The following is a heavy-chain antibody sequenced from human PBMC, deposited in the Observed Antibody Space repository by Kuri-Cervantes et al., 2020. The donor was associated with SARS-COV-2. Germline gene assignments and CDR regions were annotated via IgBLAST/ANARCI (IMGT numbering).Heavy chain of an antibody. Sequence: GESLKISCAASGFTFSSYSMNWVRQAPGKGLEWVSYISSSSSTIYYADSVKGRFTISRDNAENSLYLQMNSLRDEDTAVYYCARGYCSSTSCPPYYYYDMDVWGQGTTVTVSS. CDR2: ISSSSSTI. D-gene: IGHD2-2*01. V-gene: IGHV3-48*02. J-gene: IGHJ6*02. CDR3: ARGYCSSTSCPPYYYYDMDV. CDR1: GFTFSSYS.